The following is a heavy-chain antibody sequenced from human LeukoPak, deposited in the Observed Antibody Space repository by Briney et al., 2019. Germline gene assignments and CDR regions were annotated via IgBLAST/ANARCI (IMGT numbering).Heavy chain of an antibody. D-gene: IGHD6-19*01. CDR3: AKVRSWGIAVAASAFDI. J-gene: IGHJ3*02. CDR1: GFTFSSYA. CDR2: ISGSGGST. V-gene: IGHV3-23*01. Sequence: GGSLRLSCAASGFTFSSYAMSWVRQAPGKGLEWVSAISGSGGSTYYADSVKGRFTISRDNSKNTLYLQMNSLRAEDTAVYYCAKVRSWGIAVAASAFDIWGQGTMVTVSS.